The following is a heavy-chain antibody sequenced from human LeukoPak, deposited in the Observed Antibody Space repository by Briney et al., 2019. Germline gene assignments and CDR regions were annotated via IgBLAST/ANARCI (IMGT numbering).Heavy chain of an antibody. CDR3: ARGRVEMATIDFDY. J-gene: IGHJ4*02. Sequence: SETLSLTCAVYDGSFSGYYCSWIRQPPGKGLEWIGEINHSGSANYNPSLKSRVTILLDTSKNQFSLKLSSVTAADTAMYYCARGRVEMATIDFDYWGQGTLVTVSS. CDR2: INHSGSA. D-gene: IGHD5-24*01. CDR1: DGSFSGYY. V-gene: IGHV4-34*01.